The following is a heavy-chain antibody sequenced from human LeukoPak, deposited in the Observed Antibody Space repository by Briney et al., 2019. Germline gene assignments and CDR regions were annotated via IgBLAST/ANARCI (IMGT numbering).Heavy chain of an antibody. CDR3: AKGVTSPRGYYYMDV. D-gene: IGHD1-26*01. Sequence: GRSLRLPCAASGFTFDDYVMHWVRQAPGKGLEWVSGISWSSGSIGQADSVKGRFTTSRDNARNSLYLQMNSLRVEDTALYYCAKGVTSPRGYYYMDVWGKGTTVTVSS. CDR1: GFTFDDYV. J-gene: IGHJ6*03. V-gene: IGHV3-9*01. CDR2: ISWSSGSI.